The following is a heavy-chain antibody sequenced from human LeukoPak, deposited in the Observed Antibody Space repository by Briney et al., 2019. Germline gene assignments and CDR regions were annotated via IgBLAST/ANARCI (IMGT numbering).Heavy chain of an antibody. CDR2: TYYRSKWYN. Sequence: SQTLSLTCAISGDSVSSTRVTWNWIRQSPSIGLEWLGRTYYRSKWYNDYAVSVKSLLTINPDTPRNQFSLQLNSVTPEDTAVYYCARVTASYPPDYWGQGTLVTVSS. J-gene: IGHJ4*02. CDR3: ARVTASYPPDY. CDR1: GDSVSSTRVT. V-gene: IGHV6-1*01. D-gene: IGHD1-26*01.